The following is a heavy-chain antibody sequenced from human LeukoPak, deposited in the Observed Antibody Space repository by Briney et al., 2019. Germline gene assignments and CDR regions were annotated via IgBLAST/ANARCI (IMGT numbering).Heavy chain of an antibody. CDR1: GYSISSGYY. CDR2: VYHSGRT. J-gene: IGHJ5*02. Sequence: SETLSLTCTVSGYSISSGYYWGWIRQPPGKGLEWTGIVYHSGRTYYNPSLKSRVTISVDTSKNQFSLKLSSVTAADTAVYYCAGEGDSSSVGWFDPWGQGTLVTVSS. CDR3: AGEGDSSSVGWFDP. D-gene: IGHD6-13*01. V-gene: IGHV4-38-2*02.